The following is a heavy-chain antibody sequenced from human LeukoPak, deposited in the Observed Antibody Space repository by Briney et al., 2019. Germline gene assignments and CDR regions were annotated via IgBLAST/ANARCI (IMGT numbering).Heavy chain of an antibody. D-gene: IGHD3-22*01. CDR2: IYYSRST. CDR1: GGSISSSSYY. Sequence: PSETLSLTCTVSGGSISSSSYYWGWIRQPPGKGLEWIGSIYYSRSTYYNPSLKSRVTISVDTSKNQFSLKLSSVTAADTAVHYCARHGSTMIVADAFDIWGQGTMVTVSS. V-gene: IGHV4-39*01. J-gene: IGHJ3*02. CDR3: ARHGSTMIVADAFDI.